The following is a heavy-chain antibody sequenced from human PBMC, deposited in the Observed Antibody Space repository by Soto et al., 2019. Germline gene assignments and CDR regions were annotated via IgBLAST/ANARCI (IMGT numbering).Heavy chain of an antibody. Sequence: PSETLSLTCTVSGGSISSSSYYWGWIRQPPGKGLEWIGSIYYSGSTYYNPSLKSRVTISVDTSKNQFSLKLSSVTAADTAVYYCARGRVIAVAGTGWFDPWGHGTLVTVSS. D-gene: IGHD6-19*01. CDR2: IYYSGST. CDR3: ARGRVIAVAGTGWFDP. V-gene: IGHV4-39*01. CDR1: GGSISSSSYY. J-gene: IGHJ5*02.